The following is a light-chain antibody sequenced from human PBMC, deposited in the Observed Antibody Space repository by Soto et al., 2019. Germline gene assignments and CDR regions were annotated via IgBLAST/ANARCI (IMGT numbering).Light chain of an antibody. CDR1: SSNIGSNT. CDR2: SSN. V-gene: IGLV1-44*01. CDR3: ASWDDSLNGPV. J-gene: IGLJ3*02. Sequence: QSVLTQPPSASATPGQRVTISCSGGSSNIGSNTVNWYQQLPGTAPKLLIYSSNQRPSGVPDRFSGSKSGTSASLAISGLRSEDEADYYCASWDDSLNGPVCGGGTKLTVL.